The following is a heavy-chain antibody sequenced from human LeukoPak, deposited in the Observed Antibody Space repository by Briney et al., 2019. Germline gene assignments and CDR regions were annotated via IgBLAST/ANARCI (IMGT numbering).Heavy chain of an antibody. D-gene: IGHD3-3*01. CDR2: INHSGST. CDR3: ARVRVSYDFWSGYYTDAFDI. V-gene: IGHV4-34*01. CDR1: GFTVSSNY. J-gene: IGHJ3*02. Sequence: GSLRLSCAASGFTVSSNYMSWIRQPPGKGLEWIGEINHSGSTNYNPSLKSRVTISVDTSKNQFSLKLSSVTAADTAVYYCARVRVSYDFWSGYYTDAFDIWGQGTMVTVSS.